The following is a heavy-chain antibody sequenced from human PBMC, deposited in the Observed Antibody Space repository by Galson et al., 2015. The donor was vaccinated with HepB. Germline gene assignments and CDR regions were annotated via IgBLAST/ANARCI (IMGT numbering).Heavy chain of an antibody. CDR1: GFTFSSNS. D-gene: IGHD2/OR15-2a*01. Sequence: SLRLSCAASGFTFSSNSMNWVRQAPGKGLEWVSSISSSSSYIYYADSVKGRFTISRDNAKNSLYLQMNSLRAEDTAVYYCAREGGGIFFDYWGQGTLVTVSS. CDR2: ISSSSSYI. CDR3: AREGGGIFFDY. V-gene: IGHV3-21*01. J-gene: IGHJ4*02.